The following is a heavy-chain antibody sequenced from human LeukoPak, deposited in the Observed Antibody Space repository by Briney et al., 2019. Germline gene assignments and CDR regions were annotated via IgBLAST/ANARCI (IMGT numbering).Heavy chain of an antibody. D-gene: IGHD2-2*01. V-gene: IGHV3-74*01. Sequence: PGGSLRLSCAASGFTFSSYLMHWVRHAPGKGLVWVSRINSDGSSTNYADSVKGRFTISRDNAKNTLYLQMNSLRAEDTAVYYCATARDCSSTSCYGRAFDIWGQGTMVTVSS. CDR2: INSDGSST. CDR1: GFTFSSYL. J-gene: IGHJ3*02. CDR3: ATARDCSSTSCYGRAFDI.